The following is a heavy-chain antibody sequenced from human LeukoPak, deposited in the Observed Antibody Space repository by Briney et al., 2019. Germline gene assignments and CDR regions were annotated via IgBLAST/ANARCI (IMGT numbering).Heavy chain of an antibody. CDR2: INSDGSST. CDR1: GFTFSSYW. D-gene: IGHD3-22*01. V-gene: IGHV3-74*01. Sequence: GGSLRLSCAASGFTFSSYWMHWVRHAPGKGLVWVSRINSDGSSTSYADSVKGRFTISRDNAKNTLYLQMNSLRAEDTAVYYCARDHFYDSSGAWYFDLWGRGTLVTVSS. CDR3: ARDHFYDSSGAWYFDL. J-gene: IGHJ2*01.